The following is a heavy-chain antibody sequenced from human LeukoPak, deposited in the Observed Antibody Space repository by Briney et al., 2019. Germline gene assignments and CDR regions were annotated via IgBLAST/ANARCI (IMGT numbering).Heavy chain of an antibody. CDR3: ARDKSTPGIAAAGGNWFDP. CDR2: ISYDGSNK. D-gene: IGHD6-13*01. V-gene: IGHV3-30*01. Sequence: GGSLRLSCAASGFTFSSYAMHWVRQAPGKGLEWVAVISYDGSNKYYADSVKGRFTISRDNSKNTLYLQMNSLRAEDTAVYYRARDKSTPGIAAAGGNWFDPWGQGTLVTVSS. CDR1: GFTFSSYA. J-gene: IGHJ5*02.